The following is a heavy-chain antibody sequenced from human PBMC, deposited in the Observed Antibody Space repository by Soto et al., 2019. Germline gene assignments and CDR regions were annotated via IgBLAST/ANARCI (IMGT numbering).Heavy chain of an antibody. CDR1: GFTFSSYG. J-gene: IGHJ6*02. D-gene: IGHD6-19*01. Sequence: QVQLVESGGGVVQPGRSLRLSCAASGFTFSSYGMHWVRQAPGKGLEWVAVISYDGSNKYYADSVKGRFTISRDNSKNTLYLQMNSLRAADTAVYYCAKGGIAVAGYYYYGMDVWGQGTTVTVSS. CDR3: AKGGIAVAGYYYYGMDV. V-gene: IGHV3-30*18. CDR2: ISYDGSNK.